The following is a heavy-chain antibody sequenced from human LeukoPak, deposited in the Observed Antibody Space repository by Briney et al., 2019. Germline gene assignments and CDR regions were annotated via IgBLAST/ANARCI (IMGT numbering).Heavy chain of an antibody. D-gene: IGHD1-26*01. V-gene: IGHV3-11*04. CDR2: ISSSGSTI. CDR1: GFTFSDYY. J-gene: IGHJ4*02. Sequence: PGGSLRLSCSASGFTFSDYYMSWIRQAPGKGLEWVSYISSSGSTICHADSVKGRFTISRDNSKNTLYLQMNSLKIEDKAVYYCAKDQLLGGSYSFDYWGQGTLVTVSS. CDR3: AKDQLLGGSYSFDY.